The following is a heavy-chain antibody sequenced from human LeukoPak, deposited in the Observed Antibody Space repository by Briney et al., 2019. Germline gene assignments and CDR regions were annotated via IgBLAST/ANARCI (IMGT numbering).Heavy chain of an antibody. V-gene: IGHV3-48*03. D-gene: IGHD1-1*01. CDR2: ISSSGSTI. CDR1: GFTFSSYE. CDR3: ARGMNWNDLDY. Sequence: PGGSLRLSCAASGFTFSSYEMNWVRQAPGKGLEWVSYISSSGSTIYYADSVKGRFTISRDNAKNSLYLQVNSLRAEDTAVYYCARGMNWNDLDYWGQGTLVTVSS. J-gene: IGHJ4*02.